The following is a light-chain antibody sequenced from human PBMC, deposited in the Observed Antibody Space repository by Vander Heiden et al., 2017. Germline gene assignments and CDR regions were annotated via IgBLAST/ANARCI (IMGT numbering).Light chain of an antibody. CDR3: NARDSIINHVI. Sequence: SSELPQDPAVSVALGQPVRNTCRGNSLGINCVHWYQQKPGQAPVLVMYGKNNRPSGIPDRFSGSSSGNTASLTITGAEAEDEADYYCNARDSIINHVIFGGGTVLTVL. CDR2: GKN. J-gene: IGLJ2*01. CDR1: SLGINC. V-gene: IGLV3-19*01.